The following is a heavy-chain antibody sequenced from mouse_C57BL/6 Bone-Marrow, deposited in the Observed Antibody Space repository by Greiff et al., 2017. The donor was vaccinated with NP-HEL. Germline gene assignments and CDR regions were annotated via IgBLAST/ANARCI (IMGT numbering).Heavy chain of an antibody. V-gene: IGHV3-6*01. CDR3: ARDYPRPDY. CDR2: ISYDGSN. J-gene: IGHJ2*01. Sequence: ESGPGLVKPSQSLSLTCSVTGYSITSGYYWNWIRQFPGNKLEWMGYISYDGSNNYNPSLKNRISITRDTSKNQFFLKLNSVTTEDTATYYCARDYPRPDYWGQGTTLTVSS. CDR1: GYSITSGYY.